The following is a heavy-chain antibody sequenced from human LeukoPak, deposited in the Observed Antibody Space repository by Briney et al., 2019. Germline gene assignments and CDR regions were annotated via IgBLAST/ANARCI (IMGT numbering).Heavy chain of an antibody. CDR2: ISAYNGNT. J-gene: IGHJ4*02. CDR3: AKVSSTSIRRTMIVVVMAPDY. Sequence: ASVKVSCKASGYTFTSYGISWVRQAPGQGLEWMGWISAYNGNTNYAQKLQGRVTMTTDTSTSTAYMELRSLRSDDTAVYYCAKVSSTSIRRTMIVVVMAPDYWGQGTLVTVSS. D-gene: IGHD3-22*01. V-gene: IGHV1-18*01. CDR1: GYTFTSYG.